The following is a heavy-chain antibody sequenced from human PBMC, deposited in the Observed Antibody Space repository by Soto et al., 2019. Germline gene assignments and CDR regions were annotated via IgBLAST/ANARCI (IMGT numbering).Heavy chain of an antibody. CDR3: ARQKPKDYYGSGSYYIAFDY. V-gene: IGHV3-21*01. CDR1: GFTFSSYA. J-gene: IGHJ4*02. CDR2: ISSSSSYI. D-gene: IGHD3-10*01. Sequence: GGSLRLSCAASGFTFSSYAMSWVRQAPGKGLEWVSSISSSSSYIYYADSVKGRFTISRDNAKNSLYLQMNSLRAEDTAVYYCARQKPKDYYGSGSYYIAFDYWGQGTLVTVSS.